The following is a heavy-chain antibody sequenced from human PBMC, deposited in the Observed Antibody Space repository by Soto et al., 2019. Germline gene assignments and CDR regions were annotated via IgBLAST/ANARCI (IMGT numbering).Heavy chain of an antibody. D-gene: IGHD5-18*01. CDR3: ARVGVDSYGLYYYYYYGMDV. Sequence: XGSLGLSFVASGFTVSSYAMHWVRQAPGKGLEWVAVISYDGSNKYYADSVKGRFTISRDNSKNTLYLQMNSLRAEDTAVYYCARVGVDSYGLYYYYYYGMDVWGQGTTVTVSS. CDR2: ISYDGSNK. J-gene: IGHJ6*02. V-gene: IGHV3-30-3*01. CDR1: GFTVSSYA.